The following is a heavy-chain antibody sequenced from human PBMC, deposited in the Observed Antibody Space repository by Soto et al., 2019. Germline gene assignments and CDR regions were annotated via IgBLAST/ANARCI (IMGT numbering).Heavy chain of an antibody. Sequence: SETLSLTCTVSGGSISSSSYYWGWIRQPPGKGLEWIGSNYYSGSTYYNPSLNSRVTISVDTSKNQFSLMLSSVTAADTAVYYCAREGQTVTIFGVVTYGPYYWGQGPLVTVSS. CDR1: GGSISSSSYY. D-gene: IGHD3-3*01. CDR3: AREGQTVTIFGVVTYGPYY. CDR2: NYYSGST. J-gene: IGHJ4*02. V-gene: IGHV4-39*02.